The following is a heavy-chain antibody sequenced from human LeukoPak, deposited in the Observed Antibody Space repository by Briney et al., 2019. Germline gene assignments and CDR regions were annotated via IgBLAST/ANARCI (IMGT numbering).Heavy chain of an antibody. J-gene: IGHJ5*02. D-gene: IGHD1-26*01. CDR2: IYSGGST. CDR3: ARARGSYYFDCFDP. V-gene: IGHV3-53*01. CDR1: GFTVSSNY. Sequence: PGGSLRLSCAASGFTVSSNYMSWVRQAPGKGLEWVSVIYSGGSTYYADSVKGRFTISRDNSKNTLYLQMNSLRAEDTAVYYCARARGSYYFDCFDPWGQGTLVTVSS.